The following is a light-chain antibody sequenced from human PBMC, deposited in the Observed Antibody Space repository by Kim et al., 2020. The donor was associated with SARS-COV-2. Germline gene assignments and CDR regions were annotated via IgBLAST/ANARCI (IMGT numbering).Light chain of an antibody. Sequence: SYELTQPPSLSVAPGKTATITCGGNNIGTKSVHWYQQKPDQAPILVIFFDSDRPSVIPERFSRSNSGNTAALTISRVEAGDEADYFCQVWDSASDQWVFGGGTQLTVL. CDR1: NIGTKS. J-gene: IGLJ3*02. CDR3: QVWDSASDQWV. CDR2: FDS. V-gene: IGLV3-21*01.